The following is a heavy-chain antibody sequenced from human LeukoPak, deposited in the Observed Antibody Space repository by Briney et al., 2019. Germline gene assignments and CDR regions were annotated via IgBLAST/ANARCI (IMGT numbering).Heavy chain of an antibody. Sequence: GGSLRLSCAASGFTFSSYWMHWVRQAPGKGLVWVSHINNDGSSTIYADSVRGRFTISRDNATNTLYLQMNSLRDEDTAVYYCARSGRSGFHYWGQGTLVTVSS. J-gene: IGHJ4*02. D-gene: IGHD3-10*01. CDR3: ARSGRSGFHY. V-gene: IGHV3-74*01. CDR1: GFTFSSYW. CDR2: INNDGSST.